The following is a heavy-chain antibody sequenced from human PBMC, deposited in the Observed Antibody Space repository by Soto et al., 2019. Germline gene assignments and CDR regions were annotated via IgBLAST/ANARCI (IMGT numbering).Heavy chain of an antibody. J-gene: IGHJ6*03. CDR1: GFTFSSYA. D-gene: IGHD2-2*01. Sequence: PGGSLRLSCAASGFTFSSYAMSWVRQAPGKGLEWVSAISGSGGSTYYADSVKGRFTISRDNSKNTLYLQMNSLRAEDTAVYYCAKDPSQLLSLFYYYYMDVWGKGTTVTVSS. CDR2: ISGSGGST. V-gene: IGHV3-23*01. CDR3: AKDPSQLLSLFYYYYMDV.